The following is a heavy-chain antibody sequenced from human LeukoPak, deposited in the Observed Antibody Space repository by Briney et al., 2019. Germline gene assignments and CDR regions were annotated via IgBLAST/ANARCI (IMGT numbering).Heavy chain of an antibody. CDR1: GGSISSYY. D-gene: IGHD3-22*01. J-gene: IGHJ4*02. Sequence: SETLSLTCTVSGGSISSYYWSWIRQPPGKGLEWIGYIYYSGSTNYNPSLKSRVTISVDTSKNQFSLKLSSVTAADTAVYYCARENPSGYYNRPIDYWGQGTLVTVSS. CDR2: IYYSGST. CDR3: ARENPSGYYNRPIDY. V-gene: IGHV4-59*01.